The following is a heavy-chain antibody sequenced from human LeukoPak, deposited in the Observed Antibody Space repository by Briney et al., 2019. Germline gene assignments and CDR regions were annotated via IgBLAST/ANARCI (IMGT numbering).Heavy chain of an antibody. V-gene: IGHV3-9*01. CDR3: AKAPVTTCRGAFCYPFDY. CDR1: GFTFDEYA. D-gene: IGHD2-15*01. Sequence: GGSLRLSCEASGFTFDEYAMHWVRQVPGKGLEWVSGISWDSGSIVYADSVKGRFTISRDSSKNTLFLQMNRLRPEDAAVYYCAKAPVTTCRGAFCYPFDYWGLGTLVTVSS. J-gene: IGHJ4*02. CDR2: ISWDSGSI.